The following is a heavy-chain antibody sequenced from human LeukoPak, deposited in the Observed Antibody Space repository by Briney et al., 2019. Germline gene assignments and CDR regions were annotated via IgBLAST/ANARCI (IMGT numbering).Heavy chain of an antibody. CDR2: IKQDGSEK. CDR3: ARGEGWLQLYYFDY. J-gene: IGHJ4*02. V-gene: IGHV3-7*03. D-gene: IGHD5-24*01. CDR1: GFTFSSYW. Sequence: PGGSLRLSCAASGFTFSSYWMSWVRQAPGKGLEWVANIKQDGSEKYYVDSVKGRFTIPRDNAKNSLYLQMNSLRAEDTAVYYCARGEGWLQLYYFDYWGQGTLVTVSS.